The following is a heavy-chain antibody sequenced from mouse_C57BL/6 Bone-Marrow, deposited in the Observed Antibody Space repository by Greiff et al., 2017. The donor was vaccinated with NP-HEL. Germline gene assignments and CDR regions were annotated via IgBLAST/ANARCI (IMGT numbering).Heavy chain of an antibody. CDR1: GYTFTSYW. CDR2: IHPNSGST. CDR3: AREMGPYYDYAMDY. Sequence: VQLQQSGAELVKPGASVKLSCKASGYTFTSYWMHWVKQRPGQGLEWIGMIHPNSGSTNYNEKFKSKATLTVDKSSSTAYMQRSSLTSEDSAVYYCAREMGPYYDYAMDYWGQGTSVTVSS. V-gene: IGHV1-64*01. D-gene: IGHD1-1*01. J-gene: IGHJ4*01.